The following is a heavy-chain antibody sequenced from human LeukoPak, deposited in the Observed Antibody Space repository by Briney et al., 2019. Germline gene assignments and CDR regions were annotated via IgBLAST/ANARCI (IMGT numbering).Heavy chain of an antibody. Sequence: GGSLRLSCAASGFTFSSYAMSWVRQAPGKGLEWVSGINWNGGSTGYADSVKGRFTISRDNAKNSLYLQMNSLRAEDTALYYCARERIAAAGTDFDYWGQGTLVTVSS. D-gene: IGHD6-13*01. V-gene: IGHV3-20*04. CDR2: INWNGGST. J-gene: IGHJ4*02. CDR1: GFTFSSYA. CDR3: ARERIAAAGTDFDY.